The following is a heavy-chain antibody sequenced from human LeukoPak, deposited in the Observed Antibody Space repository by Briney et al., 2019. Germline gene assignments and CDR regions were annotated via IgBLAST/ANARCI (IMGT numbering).Heavy chain of an antibody. D-gene: IGHD4-17*01. CDR3: ARGGGDNGDYAFDC. CDR1: GFTLSSSV. V-gene: IGHV3-30*04. CDR2: ISYDGENK. Sequence: PGGSLRLSCAASGFTLSSSVMHWVRQAPGKGLEWVAVISYDGENKNYADFLKGRFTISRDNSKNTLHLQMNSLRVEDTAVYYCARGGGDNGDYAFDCWGQGTLVAVSS. J-gene: IGHJ4*02.